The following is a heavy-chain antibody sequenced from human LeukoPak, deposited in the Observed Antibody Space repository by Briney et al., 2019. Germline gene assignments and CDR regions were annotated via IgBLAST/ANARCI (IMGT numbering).Heavy chain of an antibody. D-gene: IGHD2-8*01. J-gene: IGHJ4*02. Sequence: PSETLSLTCTVSGYSISSGYYWGWIRQPPGKGLEWIGSIDYSGSTSYNPSLKSRVTISVDTSKNQFSLRLSSVTAADTAVYYCARVSGEWEAFDYWGQGTLVTVSS. CDR2: IDYSGST. V-gene: IGHV4-38-2*02. CDR3: ARVSGEWEAFDY. CDR1: GYSISSGYY.